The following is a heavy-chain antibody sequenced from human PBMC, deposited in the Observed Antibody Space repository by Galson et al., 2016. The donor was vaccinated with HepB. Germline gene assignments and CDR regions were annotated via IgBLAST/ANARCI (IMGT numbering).Heavy chain of an antibody. CDR3: AKEHNTGWPNLDY. D-gene: IGHD6-19*01. Sequence: SLRLSCAASGFTFNNYLMSWIRQAPGKGLEWVGNIKEDGSKNYYVDSVKGRFTVSREKSKDTLYLQMSSLQTEDTAVYYCAKEHNTGWPNLDYWGQGTLVIVSS. CDR2: IKEDGSKN. V-gene: IGHV3-7*01. CDR1: GFTFNNYL. J-gene: IGHJ4*02.